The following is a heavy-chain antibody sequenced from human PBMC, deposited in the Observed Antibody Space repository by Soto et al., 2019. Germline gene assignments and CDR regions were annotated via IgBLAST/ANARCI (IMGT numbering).Heavy chain of an antibody. V-gene: IGHV3-21*01. CDR1: GFTFSNYI. D-gene: IGHD3-16*02. CDR3: ARDLRLGELSFYGMDV. Sequence: GGSLRLSCAASGFTFSNYIMNWVRQAPGKGLEWVSSISLSSSFIYYADSVKGRFTISRDNAKNSLYLQMSSLRAEDTAVYYCARDLRLGELSFYGMDVWGQGTMVTVSS. J-gene: IGHJ6*02. CDR2: ISLSSSFI.